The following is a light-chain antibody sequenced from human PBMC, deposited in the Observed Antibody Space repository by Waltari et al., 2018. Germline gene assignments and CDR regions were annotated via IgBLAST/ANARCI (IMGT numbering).Light chain of an antibody. CDR2: DVS. CDR3: CSYAGAYTYV. CDR1: SSDVGTSHR. J-gene: IGLJ1*01. V-gene: IGLV2-11*01. Sequence: QSALTQPRSVSGSPGQSVTISCTGTSSDVGTSHRVTWYQQSPGKAPKLMIYDVSKRPSGVPSRFSGSKSGNTASLTISGLQAEDEADYYCCSYAGAYTYVFGTGTKVTVL.